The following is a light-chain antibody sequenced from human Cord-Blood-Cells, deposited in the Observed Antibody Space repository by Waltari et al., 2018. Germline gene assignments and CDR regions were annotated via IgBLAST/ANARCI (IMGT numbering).Light chain of an antibody. V-gene: IGLV2-14*01. CDR3: SSYTSSSTFWV. CDR1: SSDVGGYNY. CDR2: DVS. J-gene: IGLJ3*02. Sequence: QSALTQPASVSGSPGQSITISCTGTSSDVGGYNYVSWYQQHPGKAPKLMIYDVSKRPSGVSNRFSGSKSGNTASLTISGLQDEDEADYYCSSYTSSSTFWVFGGGTKLTVL.